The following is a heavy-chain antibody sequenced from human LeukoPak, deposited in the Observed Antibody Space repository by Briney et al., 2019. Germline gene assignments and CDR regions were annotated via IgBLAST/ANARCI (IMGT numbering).Heavy chain of an antibody. V-gene: IGHV3-23*01. CDR2: IEESGSTT. CDR3: AKTYKYNYNGMDV. D-gene: IGHD1-1*01. CDR1: GFTFGSYS. J-gene: IGHJ6*02. Sequence: PGESLRLSCVASGFTFGSYSMNWVRQAPGEGLEWVSLIEESGSTTFYADSVKDRFTISRDNSQNILYLEMSSLRAEDTAVYYCAKTYKYNYNGMDVWGQGTTVTVSS.